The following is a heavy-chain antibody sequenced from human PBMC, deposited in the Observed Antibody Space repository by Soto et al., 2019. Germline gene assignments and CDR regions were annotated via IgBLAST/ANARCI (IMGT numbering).Heavy chain of an antibody. CDR2: ISGSGGST. J-gene: IGHJ4*02. CDR3: AKDGYSSSSPDY. CDR1: GFTVSSHA. D-gene: IGHD6-6*01. V-gene: IGHV3-23*01. Sequence: GGSLRLSCVASGFTVSSHAMNWVRQAPVKGLEWVSAISGSGGSTYYADSVKGRFTISRDNSKNTVSLQMNSLRAEDTAVYYCAKDGYSSSSPDYWGQGTLVTVSS.